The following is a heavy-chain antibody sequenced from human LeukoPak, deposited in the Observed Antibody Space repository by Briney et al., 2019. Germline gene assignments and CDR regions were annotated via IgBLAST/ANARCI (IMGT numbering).Heavy chain of an antibody. V-gene: IGHV3-30*04. D-gene: IGHD6-13*01. Sequence: GGSLRLSCAASGFTFSSYAMHWVRQAPGKGLEWVAVISYDGSNKYYADSVKGRFTISRDNSKNTLYLQMNSLRAEDTAVYYCARGELGIAAAGTGFGYWGQGTLVTVSS. CDR3: ARGELGIAAAGTGFGY. J-gene: IGHJ4*02. CDR2: ISYDGSNK. CDR1: GFTFSSYA.